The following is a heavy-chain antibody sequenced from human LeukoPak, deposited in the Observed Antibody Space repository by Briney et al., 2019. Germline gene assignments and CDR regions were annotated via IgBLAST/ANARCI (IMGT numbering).Heavy chain of an antibody. V-gene: IGHV4-39*07. CDR1: CGSISSSRYY. Sequence: PSETRSLTCTGSCGSISSSRYYWGWIRQPPGKGLEWIGSIYYSGSTYYNPSLKSRVTISVDTSKNQLSLKLSSVTAADTAVYYWARAYNSARYFDYWGQGTLVTVSS. D-gene: IGHD6-25*01. CDR3: ARAYNSARYFDY. J-gene: IGHJ4*02. CDR2: IYYSGST.